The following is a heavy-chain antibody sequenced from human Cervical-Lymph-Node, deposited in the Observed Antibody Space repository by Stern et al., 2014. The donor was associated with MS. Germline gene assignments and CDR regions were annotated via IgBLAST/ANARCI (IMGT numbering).Heavy chain of an antibody. CDR2: ISDDGSNK. Sequence: QVLLVESGGGVVQPGRSLRLSCAASGFKFSAYAMFWVRQAPGKGLEWVALISDDGSNKYYSDSVKGRFTVSRDNSVNTLYLQMSSLRGDDTAVYYCARDREEYTFYYYYGMDVWGQGTTVTVSS. J-gene: IGHJ6*02. CDR1: GFKFSAYA. CDR3: ARDREEYTFYYYYGMDV. V-gene: IGHV3-30*04. D-gene: IGHD2/OR15-2a*01.